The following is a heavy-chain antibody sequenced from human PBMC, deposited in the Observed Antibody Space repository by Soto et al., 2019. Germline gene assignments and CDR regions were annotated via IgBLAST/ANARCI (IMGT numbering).Heavy chain of an antibody. CDR2: IYHTGIT. CDR3: ASSTGKRFDP. J-gene: IGHJ5*02. CDR1: FGSISSSNW. D-gene: IGHD2-8*02. Sequence: SETLSLTCAVSFGSISSSNWWTWVRQPPGEGLEYIGEIYHTGITNYNPSPKSRVTISLDRSKNHFSLNMTSVTAADTAVYYCASSTGKRFDPWGQGTLVTVSS. V-gene: IGHV4-4*02.